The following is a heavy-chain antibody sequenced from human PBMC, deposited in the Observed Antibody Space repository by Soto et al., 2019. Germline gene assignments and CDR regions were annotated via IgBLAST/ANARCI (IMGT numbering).Heavy chain of an antibody. CDR1: GFSFTDYV. D-gene: IGHD6-6*01. CDR2: ITGSGGDT. J-gene: IGHJ4*02. CDR3: AKGSASTRPYYFDS. V-gene: IGHV3-23*01. Sequence: GGSLRLSCAASGFSFTDYVMSWVRQAPGKGLEWVSAITGSGGDTYLADSVEGRLTITRDNSENTLFLQMDSLRAEDTALYYCAKGSASTRPYYFDSWGQGTLVTVSS.